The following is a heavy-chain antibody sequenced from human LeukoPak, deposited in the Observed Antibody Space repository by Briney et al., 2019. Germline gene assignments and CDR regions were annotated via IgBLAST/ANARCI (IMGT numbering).Heavy chain of an antibody. CDR1: GFTFSSYG. CDR3: AKDQGVAVAGTWADY. D-gene: IGHD6-19*01. Sequence: GGSLRLSCAASGFTFSSYGMYWFRQAPGKGLEWVAFIRYDGSSKYYADSVKGRFTISRDNSKNTLYLQMNSLRAEDTAVYYCAKDQGVAVAGTWADYWGQGTLVIVSS. V-gene: IGHV3-30*02. J-gene: IGHJ4*02. CDR2: IRYDGSSK.